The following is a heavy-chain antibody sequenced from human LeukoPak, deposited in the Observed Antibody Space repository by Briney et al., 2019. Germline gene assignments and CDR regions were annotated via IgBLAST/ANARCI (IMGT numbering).Heavy chain of an antibody. CDR3: ARGRSTGYPYYFDY. Sequence: GSVKVSCKASGYTFTSYDINWVRQATGQGLEWMGWMNPNSGNTGYAQKFQGRVTMTRNTSISTAYMELSSLRSEDTAVYYCARGRSTGYPYYFDYWGQETLVTVSS. D-gene: IGHD3-16*02. CDR1: GYTFTSYD. CDR2: MNPNSGNT. J-gene: IGHJ4*02. V-gene: IGHV1-8*01.